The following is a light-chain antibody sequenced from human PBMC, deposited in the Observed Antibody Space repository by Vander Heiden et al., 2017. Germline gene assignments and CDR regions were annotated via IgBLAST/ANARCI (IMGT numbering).Light chain of an antibody. J-gene: IGKJ2*01. CDR2: AAS. CDR3: QQIYTTPVT. CDR1: QRISTY. V-gene: IGKV1-39*01. Sequence: TTQSTALLSESVGDRGTSISQASQRISTYLNWYQQKPGKPPNLLIYAASNLQSGIPSRFSGSGSGSDFTLTISSLQPEDFAIYLCQQIYTTPVTFGQGTRLDIK.